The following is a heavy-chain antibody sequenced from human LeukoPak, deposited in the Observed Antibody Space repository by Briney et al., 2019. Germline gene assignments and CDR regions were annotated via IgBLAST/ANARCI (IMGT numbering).Heavy chain of an antibody. CDR3: ASTPNSGWYYFDY. CDR1: DGSISSYY. CDR2: IYYSGST. V-gene: IGHV4-59*12. J-gene: IGHJ4*02. Sequence: SETLSLTCTVSDGSISSYYWSWIRQPPGKGLEWIGYIYYSGSTNYNPSLKSRVTISVDKSKNQFSLKLSSVTAADTAVYYCASTPNSGWYYFDYWGQGTLVTVSS. D-gene: IGHD6-19*01.